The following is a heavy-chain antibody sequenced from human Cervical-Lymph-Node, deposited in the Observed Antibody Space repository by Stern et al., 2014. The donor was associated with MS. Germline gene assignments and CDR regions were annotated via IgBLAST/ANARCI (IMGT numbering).Heavy chain of an antibody. V-gene: IGHV5-51*01. J-gene: IGHJ4*02. CDR1: GYSFTNSW. CDR3: ARHAIYGAFDY. CDR2: IFPGDFDI. D-gene: IGHD4-17*01. Sequence: EVQLVQSGAEVRKPGESLKISCKASGYSFTNSWIGWVRQMPGKDLAWMGIIFPGDFDIKYSPSFQGQITISADKSISTAYLQWNSLKASDTAIYYCARHAIYGAFDYWGQGTLVTVSS.